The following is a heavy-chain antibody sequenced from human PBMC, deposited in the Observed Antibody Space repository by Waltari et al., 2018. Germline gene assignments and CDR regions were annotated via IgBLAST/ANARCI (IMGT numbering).Heavy chain of an antibody. CDR2: MNPNSGNT. J-gene: IGHJ6*02. CDR1: GYTFTSYD. V-gene: IGHV1-8*03. D-gene: IGHD3-3*01. CDR3: ARAPIKFLEWLSPLYYYYGMDV. Sequence: QVQLVQSGAEVKKPGASVKVSCKASGYTFTSYDINWVRQATGQGLEWMGWMNPNSGNTGYAQKFQGRVTITRNTSISTAYMELSSLRSEDTAVYYCARAPIKFLEWLSPLYYYYGMDVWGQGTTVTVSS.